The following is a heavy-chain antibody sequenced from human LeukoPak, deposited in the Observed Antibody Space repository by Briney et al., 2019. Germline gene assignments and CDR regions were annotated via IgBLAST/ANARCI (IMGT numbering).Heavy chain of an antibody. CDR2: IYYSVST. V-gene: IGHV4-59*01. CDR3: ATDGIAAARGGY. Sequence: PSETLSLTCTVSGGSISSYYWSWIRQPPGKGLEWIGYIYYSVSTNYNPSLKSRVTISVDTSKNQFSLKLSSVTAADTAVYYCATDGIAAARGGYRGQGTLVTVSS. CDR1: GGSISSYY. D-gene: IGHD6-13*01. J-gene: IGHJ4*02.